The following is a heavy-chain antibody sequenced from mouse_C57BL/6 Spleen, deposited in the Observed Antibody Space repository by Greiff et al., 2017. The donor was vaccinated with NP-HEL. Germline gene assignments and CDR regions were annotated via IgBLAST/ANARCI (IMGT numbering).Heavy chain of an antibody. CDR2: INPNNGGT. CDR1: GYTFTDYN. D-gene: IGHD1-1*01. V-gene: IGHV1-18*01. J-gene: IGHJ3*01. CDR3: ARTVYYGSSSAWFAY. Sequence: VQLQQSGPELVKPGASVKIPCKASGYTFTDYNMDWVKQSHGKSLEWIGDINPNNGGTIYNQKFKGKATLTVDKSSSTAYMELRSLTSEDTAVYYCARTVYYGSSSAWFAYWGQGTLVTVSA.